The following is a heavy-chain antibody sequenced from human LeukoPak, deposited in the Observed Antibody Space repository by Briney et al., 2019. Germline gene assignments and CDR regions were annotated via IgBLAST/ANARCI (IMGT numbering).Heavy chain of an antibody. CDR1: GFTFSSYS. CDR2: ISSSSSYI. J-gene: IGHJ4*02. Sequence: KSGGSLRLSCAASGFTFSSYSMNWVRQAPGNGLEWVSSISSSSSYIYYADSVKGRFTISRDNAKNSLYLQMNSLRAEDTAVYYCARSEAVAGGGGHDYWGQGTLVTVSS. V-gene: IGHV3-21*01. D-gene: IGHD6-19*01. CDR3: ARSEAVAGGGGHDY.